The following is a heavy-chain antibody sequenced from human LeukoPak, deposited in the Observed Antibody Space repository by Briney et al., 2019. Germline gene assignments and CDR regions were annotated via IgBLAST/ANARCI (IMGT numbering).Heavy chain of an antibody. V-gene: IGHV3-43*01. Sequence: PGGSLRLSCAASGFTFDDYTMHWVRQAPGKGLEWVSLISWDGGSTYYADSVKGRFTISRDNSKNSLYLQMNSLRTEDTALYYCAKGIGYYYGMDVWGQGTTVTVSS. CDR3: AKGIGYYYGMDV. CDR2: ISWDGGST. D-gene: IGHD2-15*01. CDR1: GFTFDDYT. J-gene: IGHJ6*02.